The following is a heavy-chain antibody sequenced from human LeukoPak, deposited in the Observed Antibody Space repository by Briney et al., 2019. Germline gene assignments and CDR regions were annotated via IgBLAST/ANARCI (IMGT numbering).Heavy chain of an antibody. D-gene: IGHD2-2*01. V-gene: IGHV4-30-4*08. CDR1: GGSISSGDYY. CDR2: LYYSGRT. Sequence: SETLSLTCTVSGGSISSGDYYWSWIRQPPGKGLEWIGYLYYSGRTYYNPSLKSRVTISVDTSKNPFSLKLSSVTAADTAVYYCASSRYCSSTSCHLRDYWGQGTLVTVSS. CDR3: ASSRYCSSTSCHLRDY. J-gene: IGHJ4*02.